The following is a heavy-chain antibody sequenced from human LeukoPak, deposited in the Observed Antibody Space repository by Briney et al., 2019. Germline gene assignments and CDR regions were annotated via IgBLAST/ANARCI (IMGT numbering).Heavy chain of an antibody. D-gene: IGHD4-17*01. CDR3: AKETSDYGDYVNAFDV. CDR1: GFTFSGYE. V-gene: IGHV3-48*03. J-gene: IGHJ3*01. CDR2: ISGSGGTT. Sequence: GGSLRLSCAASGFTFSGYEMNWVRQAPGKGLEWVSYISGSGGTTLYADSVKGRFTISRDNAKNSLYLQMNSLRAEDTAVYYCAKETSDYGDYVNAFDVWGQGTMVTVSS.